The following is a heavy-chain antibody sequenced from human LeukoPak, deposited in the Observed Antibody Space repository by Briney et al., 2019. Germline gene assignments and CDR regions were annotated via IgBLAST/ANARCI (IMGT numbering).Heavy chain of an antibody. CDR1: GFTFSSYA. D-gene: IGHD2-15*01. CDR3: ARWWQGGPDY. Sequence: PGGSLRLSCAASGFTFSSYAMHWVRQAPGKGLEWVANIKQDGSEKYYVDSVKGRFTISRDNAKNSLYLQMNSLRAEDTAVYYCARWWQGGPDYWGQGTLVTVSS. CDR2: IKQDGSEK. J-gene: IGHJ4*02. V-gene: IGHV3-7*01.